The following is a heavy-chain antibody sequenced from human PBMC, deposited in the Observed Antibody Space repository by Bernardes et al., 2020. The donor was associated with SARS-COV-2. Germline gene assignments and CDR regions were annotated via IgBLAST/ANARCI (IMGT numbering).Heavy chain of an antibody. CDR2: FDPEDGET. V-gene: IGHV1-24*01. J-gene: IGHJ5*02. D-gene: IGHD1-26*01. CDR3: ATAAPVGTPDWFDP. CDR1: GYTLIELS. Sequence: ASVKVSCKVSGYTLIELSMHWVRQAPGKGLEWMGGFDPEDGETIYAQKFQGRVTMTEDTSTDTAYMELSSLRSEDTAVYYCATAAPVGTPDWFDPWGQGTLVTVSS.